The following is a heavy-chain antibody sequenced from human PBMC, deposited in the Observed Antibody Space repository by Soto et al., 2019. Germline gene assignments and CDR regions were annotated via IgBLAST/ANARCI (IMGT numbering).Heavy chain of an antibody. Sequence: QVQLQESGPGLVKPSQTLSLTCTVSGGSISSGGYYWSWIRQHPGKGLEWIRYIYYSGSTYYNYYNPSLKSRVTISVDTSKNQFSLKLSSVTAADTAVYYCARTPLLWGQGTLVTVSS. CDR1: GGSISSGGYY. D-gene: IGHD1-26*01. V-gene: IGHV4-31*03. CDR3: ARTPLL. J-gene: IGHJ4*02. CDR2: IYYSGSTYYN.